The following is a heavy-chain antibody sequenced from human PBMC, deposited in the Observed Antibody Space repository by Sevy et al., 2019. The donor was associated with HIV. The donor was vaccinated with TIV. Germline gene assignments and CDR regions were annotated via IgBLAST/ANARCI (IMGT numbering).Heavy chain of an antibody. Sequence: GGSLRLSCAASGFTFSSYGMHWVRQAPGKGLEWVAVIWYDGSNKYYADSVKGRFTISRDNSKNTLYLQMNSLRAEDTAVHYCARGGYYDSSGRKFDYWGQGTLVTVSS. CDR3: ARGGYYDSSGRKFDY. CDR1: GFTFSSYG. D-gene: IGHD3-22*01. V-gene: IGHV3-33*01. J-gene: IGHJ4*02. CDR2: IWYDGSNK.